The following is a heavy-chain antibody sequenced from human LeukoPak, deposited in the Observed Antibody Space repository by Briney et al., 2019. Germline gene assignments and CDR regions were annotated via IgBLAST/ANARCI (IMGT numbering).Heavy chain of an antibody. Sequence: GGTLRLSCAASGFTFSSYGMSWVRQAPGKGLEWVSAISGSGGSTYYADSVKGRFTISRDNSKNTLYLQMHSLRAEDTAVYYCAKDALVLRYTRQREYYFDYWGQGTLVTVSS. D-gene: IGHD3-9*01. CDR3: AKDALVLRYTRQREYYFDY. CDR1: GFTFSSYG. J-gene: IGHJ4*02. CDR2: ISGSGGST. V-gene: IGHV3-23*01.